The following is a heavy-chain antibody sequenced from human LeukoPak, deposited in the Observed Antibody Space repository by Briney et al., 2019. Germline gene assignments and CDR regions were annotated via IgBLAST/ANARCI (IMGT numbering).Heavy chain of an antibody. J-gene: IGHJ4*02. V-gene: IGHV3-48*01. Sequence: GGSLRLSCAASEFTFSSYSMNWVRQAPGKGLEWVSYITNSGNSKSYADSVKGRFTISRDNTKNSLYLQMNGLRAEDTAVYYCVKETSSGNFVTIDCWGQGVLVTVSS. CDR1: EFTFSSYS. D-gene: IGHD1-26*01. CDR2: ITNSGNSK. CDR3: VKETSSGNFVTIDC.